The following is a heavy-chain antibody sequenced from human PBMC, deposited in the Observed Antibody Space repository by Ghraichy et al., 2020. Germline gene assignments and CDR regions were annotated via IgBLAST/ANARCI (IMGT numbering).Heavy chain of an antibody. V-gene: IGHV4-39*01. Sequence: SETLSLTCTVSGGSISSSSYYWGWIRQPPGKGLEWIGSIYYSGSTYYNPSLKSRVTISVDTSKNQFSLKLSSVTAADTAVYYCARCGYGDSRSGLFSYYGMDVWGQGTTVTVSS. CDR1: GGSISSSSYY. CDR2: IYYSGST. D-gene: IGHD4-17*01. J-gene: IGHJ6*02. CDR3: ARCGYGDSRSGLFSYYGMDV.